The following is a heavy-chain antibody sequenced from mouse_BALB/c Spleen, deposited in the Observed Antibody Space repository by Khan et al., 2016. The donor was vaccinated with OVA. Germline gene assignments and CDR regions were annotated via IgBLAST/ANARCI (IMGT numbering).Heavy chain of an antibody. J-gene: IGHJ3*01. CDR2: IVPFNGAT. Sequence: VQLQQSGPELMKPGASVKISCKASVYSFSTYYIHWVTRSHGKTLEWIGYIVPFNGATTYNQKFKGKATLTVDKSSSTAYMHLTSLTSEDSAVYYCARHGSTSWFAYWGQGTLVTVSA. CDR3: ARHGSTSWFAY. V-gene: IGHV1S135*01. CDR1: VYSFSTYY. D-gene: IGHD1-1*01.